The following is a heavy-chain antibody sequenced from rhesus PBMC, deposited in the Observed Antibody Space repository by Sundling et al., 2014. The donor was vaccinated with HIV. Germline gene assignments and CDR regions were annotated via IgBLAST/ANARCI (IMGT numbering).Heavy chain of an antibody. V-gene: IGHV4-143*01. CDR2: FYRTTGET. D-gene: IGHD1-44*02. J-gene: IGHJ4*01. Sequence: QVQLQESGPGLLKPSETLSLTCGVSGVSISGIYGWGWVRQTPGKRLEWIGSFYRTTGETYQNPSLNSRGSISMDTSKNQVSLKLTSVTAADTAVYYCAREEWQLYVDYWGQGVLVTVSS. CDR1: GVSISGIYG. CDR3: AREEWQLYVDY.